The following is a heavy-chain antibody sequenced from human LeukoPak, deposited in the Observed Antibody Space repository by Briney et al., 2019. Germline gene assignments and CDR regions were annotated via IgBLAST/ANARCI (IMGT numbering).Heavy chain of an antibody. CDR2: ISYDGSNK. CDR1: GFTFGSYA. D-gene: IGHD3-9*01. Sequence: GRSLRLSCAASGFTFGSYAMHWVRQAPGKGLEWVAVISYDGSNKYYADSVKGRFTISRDNSKNTLYLQMNSLRAEDTAVYYCARDTAGSLFDWLLRGLDYWGQGTLVTVSS. J-gene: IGHJ4*02. V-gene: IGHV3-30*04. CDR3: ARDTAGSLFDWLLRGLDY.